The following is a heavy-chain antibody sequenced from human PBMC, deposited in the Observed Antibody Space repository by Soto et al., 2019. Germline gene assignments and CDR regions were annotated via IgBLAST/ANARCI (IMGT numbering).Heavy chain of an antibody. J-gene: IGHJ5*02. CDR1: GYAFSNYG. CDR3: ATSYDSGFDP. D-gene: IGHD5-12*01. V-gene: IGHV1-18*04. Sequence: QIPLVQSGAEVKKPGASVRVSCKASGYAFSNYGISWIRQAPGLGLEWMGWISPYNGNTDYAQSLQGRVTMTTDTSTHTAYMELRSLTSDDTAVYYCATSYDSGFDPWGQGTLVTVSS. CDR2: ISPYNGNT.